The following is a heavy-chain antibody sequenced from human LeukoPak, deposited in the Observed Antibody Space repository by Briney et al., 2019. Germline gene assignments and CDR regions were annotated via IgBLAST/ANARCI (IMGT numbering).Heavy chain of an antibody. J-gene: IGHJ4*02. CDR2: IYSGGST. D-gene: IGHD3-22*01. Sequence: GGSLRLSCAASGFTVSSNYMSWVRQDPGTGLEWVSVIYSGGSTYYADSVKGRFTISRDNSKNTLYLQMNSLRAEDTAVYYCARGISGYYYGTDYWGQGALVTVSS. CDR1: GFTVSSNY. CDR3: ARGISGYYYGTDY. V-gene: IGHV3-66*02.